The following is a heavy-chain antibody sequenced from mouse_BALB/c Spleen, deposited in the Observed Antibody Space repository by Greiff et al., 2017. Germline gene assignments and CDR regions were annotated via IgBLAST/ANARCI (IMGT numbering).Heavy chain of an antibody. J-gene: IGHJ2*01. V-gene: IGHV2-2*02. CDR2: IWSGGST. CDR3: ARKWGDYRYDDPYYFDY. CDR1: GFSLTSYG. Sequence: QVQLQQSGPGLVQPSQSLSITCTVSGFSLTSYGVHWVRQSPGKGLEWLGVIWSGGSTDYNAAFISRLSISKDNSKSQVFFKMNSLQANDTAIYYCARKWGDYRYDDPYYFDYWGQGTTLTVSS. D-gene: IGHD2-14*01.